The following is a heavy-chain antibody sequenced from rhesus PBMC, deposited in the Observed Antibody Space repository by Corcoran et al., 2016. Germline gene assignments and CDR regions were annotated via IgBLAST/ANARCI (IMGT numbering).Heavy chain of an antibody. CDR2: IKSKADGGTA. J-gene: IGHJ4*01. CDR3: AKGPGRRTTIDY. Sequence: EVQLVESGGGLVQPGGSLRLSCAASGFTFSNSWMSWVRQAPGKGLEWVARIKSKADGGTADYAASVKGRFTISRDDSKNTLYLQMNSLKTEDTAVYYCAKGPGRRTTIDY. CDR1: GFTFSNSW. V-gene: IGHV3-30*01. D-gene: IGHD4-29*01.